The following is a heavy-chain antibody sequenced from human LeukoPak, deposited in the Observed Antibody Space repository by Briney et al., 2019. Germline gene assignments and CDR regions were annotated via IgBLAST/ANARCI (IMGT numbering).Heavy chain of an antibody. CDR1: GYRFTSYW. D-gene: IGHD6-6*01. CDR2: IYPGDSDT. V-gene: IGHV5-51*01. J-gene: IGHJ4*02. Sequence: GGALKISFKGSGYRFTSYWIGWVRQRPGKGVGGMGIIYPGDSDTRYSPSFQGQVTISADKSISTAYLQWSSLKASDTATYYCARPPIAARPVDYWGQGTLVTVSS. CDR3: ARPPIAARPVDY.